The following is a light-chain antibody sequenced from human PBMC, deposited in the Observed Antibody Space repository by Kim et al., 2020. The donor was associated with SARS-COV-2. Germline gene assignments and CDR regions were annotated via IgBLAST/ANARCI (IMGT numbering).Light chain of an antibody. V-gene: IGLV3-1*01. CDR3: RAWDSSTVV. CDR2: QDN. CDR1: KLGDKY. Sequence: SYELTQPPSLSVSPGQTASIPCSGDKLGDKYVDWYQQKPGQSPVVVIYQDNKRPSGIPERFSGSNSGNTATLTISGTQAMDEADYYCRAWDSSTVVFGGG. J-gene: IGLJ3*02.